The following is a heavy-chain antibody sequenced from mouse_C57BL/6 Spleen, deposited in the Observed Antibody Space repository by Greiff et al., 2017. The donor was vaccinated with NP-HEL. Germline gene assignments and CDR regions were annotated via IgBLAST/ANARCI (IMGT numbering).Heavy chain of an antibody. V-gene: IGHV1-15*01. D-gene: IGHD4-1*01. Sequence: VKVVESGAELVRPGASVTLSCKASGYTFTDYEMHWVKQTPVHGLEWIGAIDPETGGTAYNQKFKGKAILTADKSSSTAYMELRSLTSEDSAVYYWTREGSGTLDYWGQGTTLTVSS. CDR1: GYTFTDYE. CDR2: IDPETGGT. CDR3: TREGSGTLDY. J-gene: IGHJ2*01.